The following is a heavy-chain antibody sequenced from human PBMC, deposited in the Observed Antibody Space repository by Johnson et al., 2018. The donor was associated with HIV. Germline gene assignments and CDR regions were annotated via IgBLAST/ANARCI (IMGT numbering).Heavy chain of an antibody. Sequence: QVQLVESGGGVVQPGRSLRLSCAASGFTFSSYGMHWVRQAPGKGLEWVAVISYDGSNKYYADSVKGRFTISRDNSKNTLYLQMNSLRAEDTAVDYCAREKIAAAGLDAFDIWCQGTMVIVSS. CDR3: AREKIAAAGLDAFDI. V-gene: IGHV3-30*03. J-gene: IGHJ3*02. CDR1: GFTFSSYG. D-gene: IGHD6-13*01. CDR2: ISYDGSNK.